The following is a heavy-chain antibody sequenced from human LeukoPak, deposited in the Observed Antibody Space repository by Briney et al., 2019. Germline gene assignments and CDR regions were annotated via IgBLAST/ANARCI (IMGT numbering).Heavy chain of an antibody. CDR2: INHSGST. CDR3: ARGRYEQWLDPGSFDY. V-gene: IGHV4-34*01. J-gene: IGHJ4*02. Sequence: SETLSLTCAVYGGSFSGYCWSWIRQPPGKGLEWIGEINHSGSTNYNPSLKSRVTISVDTSKNQFSLKLSSVTAADTAVYYCARGRYEQWLDPGSFDYWGQGTLVTVSS. D-gene: IGHD6-19*01. CDR1: GGSFSGYC.